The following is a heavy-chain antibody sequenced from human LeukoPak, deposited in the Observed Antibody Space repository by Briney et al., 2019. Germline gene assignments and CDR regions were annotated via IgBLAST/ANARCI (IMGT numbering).Heavy chain of an antibody. J-gene: IGHJ3*02. CDR3: ARPGNSVWGRRSDAFDI. CDR2: IYYSGST. V-gene: IGHV4-39*07. Sequence: PSETLSLTCTVSGGSISSSSYYWGWIRQPPGKGLEWIGSIYYSGSTYYNPSLKSRVTISVDTSKNQFSLKLSSVTAADTAVYYCARPGNSVWGRRSDAFDIWGQGTMVTVSS. D-gene: IGHD3-16*01. CDR1: GGSISSSSYY.